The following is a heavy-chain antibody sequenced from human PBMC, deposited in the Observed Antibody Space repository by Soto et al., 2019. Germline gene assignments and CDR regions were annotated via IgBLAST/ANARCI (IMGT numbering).Heavy chain of an antibody. CDR1: GFSLSTTGVG. Sequence: QITLKESGPTLVKPTQTLTLTCTFSGFSLSTTGVGVGWIRQPPGKALEWLALIYWDDGKRYNPSLKSRLTITKDTSKNQVGLTMTNMDPVDTATYYCVQSRCGGDCLQSYSSHSYYGLDVWGQGTTVTVSS. D-gene: IGHD2-21*01. CDR2: IYWDDGK. V-gene: IGHV2-5*02. CDR3: VQSRCGGDCLQSYSSHSYYGLDV. J-gene: IGHJ6*02.